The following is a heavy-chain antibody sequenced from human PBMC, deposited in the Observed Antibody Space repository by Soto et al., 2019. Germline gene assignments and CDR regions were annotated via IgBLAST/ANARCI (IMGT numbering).Heavy chain of an antibody. CDR1: GFTFSSYW. V-gene: IGHV3-7*03. J-gene: IGHJ4*02. CDR2: IKQDGSEK. CDR3: ARDFGGGIAVAGMGFDY. D-gene: IGHD6-19*01. Sequence: PGGSLRLSCAASGFTFSSYWMSWVRQAPGKGLEWVANIKQDGSEKYYVDSVKGRFTISRDNAKNSLYLQMNSLRAEDTAIYYCARDFGGGIAVAGMGFDYWGQGTLVTVSS.